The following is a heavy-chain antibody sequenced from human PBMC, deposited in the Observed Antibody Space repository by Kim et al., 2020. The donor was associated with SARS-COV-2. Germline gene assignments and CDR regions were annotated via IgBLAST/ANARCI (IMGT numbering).Heavy chain of an antibody. J-gene: IGHJ6*02. V-gene: IGHV3-73*01. CDR2: SRSKANSYAT. CDR3: TKSVMDV. CDR1: GFTFSGSS. Sequence: GGSLRLSCAASGFTFSGSSVHWVRQASGKGLEWVGRSRSKANSYATAYAESVKGRFTISRDDSKNTAYLQMNSLKIEDTAVYYCTKSVMDVWGQGTTVTV.